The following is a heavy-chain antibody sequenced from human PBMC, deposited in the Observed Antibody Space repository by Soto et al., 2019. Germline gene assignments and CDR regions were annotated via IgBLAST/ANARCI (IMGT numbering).Heavy chain of an antibody. CDR1: GNSISNNNW. Sequence: TSETLSLTCTISGNSISNNNWWGWIRQPPGKGLEWIGYIFYTGSTYYNPSLKSRVTMSLDTSRNQFSLKLSSVTAVDTAVYYCSRTAGPIWSGSYIDPWGQGTLVTVSS. CDR3: SRTAGPIWSGSYIDP. CDR2: IFYTGST. D-gene: IGHD3-3*01. V-gene: IGHV4-28*01. J-gene: IGHJ5*02.